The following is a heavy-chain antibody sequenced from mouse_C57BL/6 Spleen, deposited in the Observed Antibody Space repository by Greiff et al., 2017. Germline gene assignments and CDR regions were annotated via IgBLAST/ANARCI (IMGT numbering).Heavy chain of an antibody. CDR3: ARFYGSKGDWYFDV. Sequence: QVQLQQPGAELVRPGSSVKLSCKASGYTFTSYWMHWVKQRPIQGLEWIGNIDPSDSDTTYNQKFKDKATLTVDKSSSTAYMQLSSLTSEDSAVYYCARFYGSKGDWYFDVWGTGTTVTVSS. D-gene: IGHD1-1*01. CDR1: GYTFTSYW. CDR2: IDPSDSDT. V-gene: IGHV1-52*01. J-gene: IGHJ1*03.